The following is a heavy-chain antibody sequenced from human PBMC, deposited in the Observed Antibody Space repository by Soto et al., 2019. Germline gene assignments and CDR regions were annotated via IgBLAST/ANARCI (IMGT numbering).Heavy chain of an antibody. V-gene: IGHV4-31*03. CDR2: IYYSGST. Sequence: QVQLQESGPGLVKPSQTLSLTCTVSGGSISSGGYYWSWIRQHPGKGLEWIGYIYYSGSTYYNPSLKSRVTISVDTSKNQFSLKLSSVTAADTAVYYCARECRDSSGYYFWWFDPWGQGTLVTVSS. D-gene: IGHD3-22*01. CDR3: ARECRDSSGYYFWWFDP. CDR1: GGSISSGGYY. J-gene: IGHJ5*02.